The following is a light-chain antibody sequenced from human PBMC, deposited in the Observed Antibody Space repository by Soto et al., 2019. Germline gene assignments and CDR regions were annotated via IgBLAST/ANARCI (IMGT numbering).Light chain of an antibody. J-gene: IGLJ7*01. CDR1: SSTIGAGYD. V-gene: IGLV1-40*01. Sequence: QSVLTQPPSVSGAPGRRFTTSCTGGSSTIGAGYDVHWYQQLPGTAPKLLIYGNSNRPSGVPDRFSGSKSGTSASLAITGLQAEDEADYYCQSYDSSLSGSKAVFGGGTQLTVL. CDR2: GNS. CDR3: QSYDSSLSGSKAV.